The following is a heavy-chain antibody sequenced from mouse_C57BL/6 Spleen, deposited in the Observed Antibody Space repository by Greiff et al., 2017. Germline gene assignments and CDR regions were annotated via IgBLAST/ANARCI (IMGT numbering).Heavy chain of an antibody. CDR3: ARLGDWDY. J-gene: IGHJ2*01. V-gene: IGHV1-50*01. CDR1: GYTFTSYW. CDR2: IDPSDSYT. Sequence: QVQLQQPGAELVKPGASVKLSCKASGYTFTSYWMQWVKQRPGQGLEWIGEIDPSDSYTNYNQKFKGKATLTVDTSSSTAYMQLSSLTSEDSAVYYCARLGDWDYWGQGTTLTVSS. D-gene: IGHD3-3*01.